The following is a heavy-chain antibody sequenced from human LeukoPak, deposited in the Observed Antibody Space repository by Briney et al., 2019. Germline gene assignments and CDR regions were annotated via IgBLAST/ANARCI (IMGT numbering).Heavy chain of an antibody. CDR3: AKDRRVLNYYDSSGYPDS. CDR2: ISYDGSNK. D-gene: IGHD3-22*01. CDR1: GFTFSSCG. V-gene: IGHV3-30*18. Sequence: GGSLRLSCAASGFTFSSCGMHWVRQAPGKGLEWVAVISYDGSNKYYADSVKGRFTISRDNSKNTLSLQVISLRAEDTAVYYCAKDRRVLNYYDSSGYPDSWGQGTLVTVSS. J-gene: IGHJ4*02.